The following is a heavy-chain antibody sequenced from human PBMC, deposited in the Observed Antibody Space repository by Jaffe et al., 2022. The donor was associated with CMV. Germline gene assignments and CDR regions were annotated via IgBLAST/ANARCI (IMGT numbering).Heavy chain of an antibody. CDR1: GFTFSSYS. CDR2: ISSSSSYI. V-gene: IGHV3-21*01. J-gene: IGHJ4*02. Sequence: EVQLVESGGGLVKPGGSLRLSCAASGFTFSSYSMNWVRQAPGKGLEWVSSISSSSSYIYYADSVKGRFTISRDNAKNSLYLQMNSLRAEDTAVYYCARPSSYSSGWWGYWGQGTLVTVSS. CDR3: ARPSSYSSGWWGY. D-gene: IGHD6-19*01.